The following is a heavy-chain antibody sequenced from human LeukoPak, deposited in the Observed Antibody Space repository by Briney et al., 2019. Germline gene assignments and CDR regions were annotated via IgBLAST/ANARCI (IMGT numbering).Heavy chain of an antibody. CDR1: GFTFSRDR. Sequence: PGGSLRLSCAAAAASGFTFSRDRMTWVRQAPGKGLEWVANIKQDGSEKYYVDSVKGRFTIPRDNTKNSLYLQMNSLRAEDTAVYYCAGAASYGSGKGAAGYWGQGTLVTVSS. CDR3: AGAASYGSGKGAAGY. D-gene: IGHD3-10*01. J-gene: IGHJ4*02. CDR2: IKQDGSEK. V-gene: IGHV3-7*01.